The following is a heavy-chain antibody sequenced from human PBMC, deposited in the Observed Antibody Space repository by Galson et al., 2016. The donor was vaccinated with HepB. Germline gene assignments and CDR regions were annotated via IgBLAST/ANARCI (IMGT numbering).Heavy chain of an antibody. CDR3: GTLPPRVMSPHSDF. D-gene: IGHD3-16*01. Sequence: SETLSLTCAVEGASLNGYVWTWVRQSPRRGLEWIGDINHRGVTHYSPSLEGRLTLSMDMSKVHISLSLRFVSAADTAVYFCGTLPPRVMSPHSDFWSQGTVVAVSS. V-gene: IGHV4-34*01. CDR1: GASLNGYV. J-gene: IGHJ4*02. CDR2: INHRGVT.